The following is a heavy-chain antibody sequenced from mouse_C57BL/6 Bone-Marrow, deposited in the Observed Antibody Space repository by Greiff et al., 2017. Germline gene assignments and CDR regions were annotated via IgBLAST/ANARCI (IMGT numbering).Heavy chain of an antibody. V-gene: IGHV1-81*01. CDR3: ARGGPTTYFDV. Sequence: QVQLQQSGAELARPGASVTLSCKASGYTFTSYGISWVKQRTGQGLEWIGEIYPRSGNTYYNEKFKGKATLTADKSSSTAYMELRSLTSEDSAVYFCARGGPTTYFDVWGTGTTVTGAS. CDR2: IYPRSGNT. CDR1: GYTFTSYG. D-gene: IGHD5-5*01. J-gene: IGHJ1*03.